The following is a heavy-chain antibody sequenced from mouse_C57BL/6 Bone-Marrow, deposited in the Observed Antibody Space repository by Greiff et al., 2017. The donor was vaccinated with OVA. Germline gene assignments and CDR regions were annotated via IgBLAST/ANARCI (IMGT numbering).Heavy chain of an antibody. CDR2: INPNNGGT. CDR1: GYTFTDYY. D-gene: IGHD5-1*01. CDR3: AREGSNCDY. V-gene: IGHV1-26*01. J-gene: IGHJ2*01. Sequence: VQLQQSGPELVKPGASVKISCKASGYTFTDYYMNWVKQSHGKSLEWIGDINPNNGGTSYNQKFKGKATLTVDKSSSTAYMELRSLTYEDTAVYYCAREGSNCDYWGQGTTLTVSS.